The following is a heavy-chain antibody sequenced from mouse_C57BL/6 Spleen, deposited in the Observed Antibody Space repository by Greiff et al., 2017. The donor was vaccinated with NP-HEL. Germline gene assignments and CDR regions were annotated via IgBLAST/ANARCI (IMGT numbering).Heavy chain of an antibody. J-gene: IGHJ4*01. V-gene: IGHV1-52*01. CDR1: GYTFTSYW. CDR2: IDPSDSET. Sequence: VQLQQPGAELVRPGSSVKLSCKASGYTFTSYWMHWVKQRPIQGLEWIGNIDPSDSETHYNQKFKDKATLTVDKSSSTAYMQLSSLTSEDSAVYYCAREGSSGYAMDYWGQGTSVTVSS. CDR3: AREGSSGYAMDY. D-gene: IGHD3-2*02.